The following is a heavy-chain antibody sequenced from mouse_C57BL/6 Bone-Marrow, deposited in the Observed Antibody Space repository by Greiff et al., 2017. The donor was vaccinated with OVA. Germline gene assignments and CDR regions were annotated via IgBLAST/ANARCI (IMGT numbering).Heavy chain of an antibody. D-gene: IGHD1-1*01. CDR3: ARHRPLSMDY. J-gene: IGHJ4*01. CDR1: GFTFSDYY. V-gene: IGHV5-12*01. Sequence: DVQLVESGGGLVQPGGSLKLSCAASGFTFSDYYMYWVRQTPEKRLEWVAYISNGGGSTYYPDTVKGRFTISRDNAKNTLYLQMSRLKSEDTAMYYCARHRPLSMDYWGQGTSVTVSS. CDR2: ISNGGGST.